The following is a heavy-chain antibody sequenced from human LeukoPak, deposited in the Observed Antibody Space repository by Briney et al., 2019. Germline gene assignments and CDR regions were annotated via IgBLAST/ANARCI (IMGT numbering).Heavy chain of an antibody. Sequence: GSSVKVSCKASGGTFSSYAISWVRQAPGQGLEWMGGIIPIFGTANYAQHYQGRVTITTDESTSTAYRELSSLRSEDTAVYYCARAPEGATITEDYYFDYWGQGTLVTVSS. CDR3: ARAPEGATITEDYYFDY. CDR2: IIPIFGTA. CDR1: GGTFSSYA. J-gene: IGHJ4*02. V-gene: IGHV1-69*05. D-gene: IGHD5-12*01.